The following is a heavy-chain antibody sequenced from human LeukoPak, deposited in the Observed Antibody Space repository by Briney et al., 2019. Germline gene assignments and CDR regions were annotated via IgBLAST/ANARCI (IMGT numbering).Heavy chain of an antibody. D-gene: IGHD3-10*01. V-gene: IGHV4-4*07. CDR2: SYISGST. Sequence: KPSETLSLTCTVSGASINSYYWNWIRQPAGKGLEWIGRSYISGSTDYNPSLKSRVTVSVDTSQNQFSLKLTSVTAADTAVYYCAGDQELGFWGQGTLVTVSS. CDR3: AGDQELGF. CDR1: GASINSYY. J-gene: IGHJ4*02.